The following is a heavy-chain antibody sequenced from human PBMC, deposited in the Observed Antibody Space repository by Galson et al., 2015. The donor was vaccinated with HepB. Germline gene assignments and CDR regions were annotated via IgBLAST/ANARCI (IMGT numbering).Heavy chain of an antibody. CDR1: GFIFSNYA. CDR3: AKDLAGYGRMDY. Sequence: SLRLSCATSGFIFSNYAMHWVRQAPGKGLEWVAIISGDGYTKYYTDSVKGRFTFSSDNSKNTVYLQMNSLTTEDTAVYYCAKDLAGYGRMDYWGQGTLVTVSS. J-gene: IGHJ4*02. V-gene: IGHV3-30-3*02. CDR2: ISGDGYTK. D-gene: IGHD2-15*01.